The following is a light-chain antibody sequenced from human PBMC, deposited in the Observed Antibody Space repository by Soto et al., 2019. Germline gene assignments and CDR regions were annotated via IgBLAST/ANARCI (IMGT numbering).Light chain of an antibody. CDR2: DVS. CDR1: SSDVGGYNY. CDR3: SSYTSDNTVV. V-gene: IGLV2-14*01. Sequence: QSALTQPASVSGSPGQSITISCTGTSSDVGGYNYVSWYQQHPGKAPKLIISDVSNRPSGVSNHFSGSKSGNTASLTISGLQAEDEADYYCSSYTSDNTVVFGGGTKVTVL. J-gene: IGLJ2*01.